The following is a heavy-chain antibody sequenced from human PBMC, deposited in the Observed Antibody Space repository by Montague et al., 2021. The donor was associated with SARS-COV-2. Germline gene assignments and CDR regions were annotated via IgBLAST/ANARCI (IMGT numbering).Heavy chain of an antibody. CDR2: IHHSGST. D-gene: IGHD3-10*01. Sequence: SETLSLTCTVSGASIGPYYWSWIRQPPGKGLEWIGYIHHSGSTNSNPSLKSRVTISVDTSKNQFSLNLRSVTGADTAVYYCARDTQHYDSMNYEDWFGPWGQGTLVTVSS. J-gene: IGHJ5*02. CDR3: ARDTQHYDSMNYEDWFGP. V-gene: IGHV4-59*01. CDR1: GASIGPYY.